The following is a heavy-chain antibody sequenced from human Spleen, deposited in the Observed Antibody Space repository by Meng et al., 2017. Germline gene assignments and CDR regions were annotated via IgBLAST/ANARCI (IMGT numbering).Heavy chain of an antibody. Sequence: SVKVSCKASGGTFSSYAISWVRQAPGQGLEWMGGIIPIFGTANYAQKFQERVTITRDMSTSTAYMELSSLRSEDTAVYYCAAALDGDLFDIWGQGTMVTVSS. CDR3: AAALDGDLFDI. CDR2: IIPIFGTA. D-gene: IGHD5-18*01. V-gene: IGHV1-69*05. J-gene: IGHJ3*02. CDR1: GGTFSSYA.